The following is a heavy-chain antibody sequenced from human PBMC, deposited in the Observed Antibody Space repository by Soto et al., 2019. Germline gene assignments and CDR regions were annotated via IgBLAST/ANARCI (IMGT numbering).Heavy chain of an antibody. CDR2: INPNTGDT. V-gene: IGHV1-2*02. Sequence: ASVKVSCKASGYTFTDYYIHWVRQAPGQGLEWVAWINPNTGDTNYAQKFQGRVTMTRDTSISTAYMELSRLRSDDTAVYYCARSATVMGTLGFDYWGQGTLVT. J-gene: IGHJ4*02. CDR1: GYTFTDYY. CDR3: ARSATVMGTLGFDY. D-gene: IGHD2-15*01.